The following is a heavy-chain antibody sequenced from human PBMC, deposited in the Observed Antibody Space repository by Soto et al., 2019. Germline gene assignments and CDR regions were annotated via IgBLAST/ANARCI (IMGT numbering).Heavy chain of an antibody. V-gene: IGHV3-7*01. D-gene: IGHD2-8*01. CDR1: GFILRNYW. J-gene: IGHJ5*02. Sequence: EVQLVESGGGLVQPGGSLRLSCADSGFILRNYWMSWVRQAPGMGLQWVASIKEDGSEKYYVDPVKGRFTISRENAKNSLYLQMNSLRAEDTAVYYCAKVGVLRTNFRWFDLWGQGTLVTVSS. CDR2: IKEDGSEK. CDR3: AKVGVLRTNFRWFDL.